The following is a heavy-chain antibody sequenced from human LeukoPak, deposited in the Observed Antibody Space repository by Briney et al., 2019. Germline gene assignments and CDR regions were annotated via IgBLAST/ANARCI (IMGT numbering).Heavy chain of an antibody. CDR1: GGTFSSYA. CDR2: IITIFGTA. D-gene: IGHD1-26*01. CDR3: VRGYSGSSWTEDY. V-gene: IGHV1-69*13. Sequence: GASVKVSCKASGGTFSSYAISWVRQAPGQGLEWMGGIITIFGTANYAPKFQGRVTITADESTSTAYMELSSLRSEDTAVYYCVRGYSGSSWTEDYWGQGTLVTVSS. J-gene: IGHJ4*02.